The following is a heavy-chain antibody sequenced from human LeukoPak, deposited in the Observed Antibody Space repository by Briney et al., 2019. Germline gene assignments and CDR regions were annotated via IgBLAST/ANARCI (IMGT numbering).Heavy chain of an antibody. Sequence: KSSETLSLTCAVYGGSFSAYYWSWIRQPPGKGLEWIGEVNHSGSTNYNPSLKSRVTISVDTSKNQFSLKLSSVTAADTAVYYCAREGADYGAKRFDYWGQGTLVTVSS. D-gene: IGHD4-17*01. J-gene: IGHJ4*02. CDR3: AREGADYGAKRFDY. CDR2: VNHSGST. V-gene: IGHV4-34*01. CDR1: GGSFSAYY.